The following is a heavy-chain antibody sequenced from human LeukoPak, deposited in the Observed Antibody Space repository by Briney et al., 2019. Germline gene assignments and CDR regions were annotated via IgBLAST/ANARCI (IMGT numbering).Heavy chain of an antibody. V-gene: IGHV4-34*01. CDR2: INHSGST. D-gene: IGHD3-22*01. CDR3: ARNDYDSSGYYVGYFGY. J-gene: IGHJ4*02. CDR1: GGSFSGYY. Sequence: SETLSLTCAVYGGSFSGYYWSWIRQPPGKGLEWIGEINHSGSTNYNPSLKSRVTISVDTSKNQFSLKLSSVTAADTAVYYCARNDYDSSGYYVGYFGYWGQGTLVTVSS.